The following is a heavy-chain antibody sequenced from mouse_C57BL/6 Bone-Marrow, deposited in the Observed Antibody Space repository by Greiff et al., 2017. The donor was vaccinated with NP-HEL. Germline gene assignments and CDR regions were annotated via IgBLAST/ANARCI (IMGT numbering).Heavy chain of an antibody. D-gene: IGHD1-1*01. CDR3: ARSLSLLLLRCPLDV. Sequence: QVQLQQPGAELVKPGASVKLSCKASGYTFTSYWMHWVKQRPGQGLEWIGMIHPNSGSTNYNEKFKSKATLTVDKSSSTAYMQLSSLTSEDSAVYYCARSLSLLLLRCPLDVWGTGTTVTVSS. CDR1: GYTFTSYW. V-gene: IGHV1-64*01. CDR2: IHPNSGST. J-gene: IGHJ1*03.